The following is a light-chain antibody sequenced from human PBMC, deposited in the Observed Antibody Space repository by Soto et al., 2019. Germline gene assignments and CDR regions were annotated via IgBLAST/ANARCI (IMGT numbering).Light chain of an antibody. CDR3: LQYYSPPYT. J-gene: IGKJ2*01. CDR1: QSVLYSSNNKNY. CDR2: WAS. V-gene: IGKV4-1*01. Sequence: DIVMTQSPDSLAVSLGERATINCKSSQSVLYSSNNKNYLGWYQQKPGQTPKLLIYWASTRDSGVPDRFSGRGSGTEFTLPISSLQAEDVAVYYCLQYYSPPYTFGQGTRLEIK.